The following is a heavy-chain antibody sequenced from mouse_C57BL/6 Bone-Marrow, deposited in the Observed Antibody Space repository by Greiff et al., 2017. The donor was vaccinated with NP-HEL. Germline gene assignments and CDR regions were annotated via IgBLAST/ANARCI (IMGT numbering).Heavy chain of an antibody. CDR1: GYTFTSYW. J-gene: IGHJ3*01. V-gene: IGHV1-50*01. Sequence: QVQLQQPGAELVKPGASVKLSCKASGYTFTSYWMQWVKQRPGQGLEWIGEIDPSDSYTNYNQKFKGKATLTVDTSSSTAYMQLSSLTSEDTAVYYCTYYWFAYWGQGTLVTVSA. D-gene: IGHD1-1*01. CDR2: IDPSDSYT. CDR3: TYYWFAY.